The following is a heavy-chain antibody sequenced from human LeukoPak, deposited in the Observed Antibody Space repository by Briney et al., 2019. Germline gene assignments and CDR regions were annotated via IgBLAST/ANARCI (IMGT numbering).Heavy chain of an antibody. Sequence: SVKVSCKPSGGTFSSYAISWVRQAPGQGLEWMGRIIPIFGTANYAQKFQGRVTITTDESTSTAYMELSSLRSEDTAVYYCAREPGYSSGWYYFDYWGQGTLVTVSS. V-gene: IGHV1-69*05. J-gene: IGHJ4*02. CDR2: IIPIFGTA. CDR3: AREPGYSSGWYYFDY. D-gene: IGHD6-19*01. CDR1: GGTFSSYA.